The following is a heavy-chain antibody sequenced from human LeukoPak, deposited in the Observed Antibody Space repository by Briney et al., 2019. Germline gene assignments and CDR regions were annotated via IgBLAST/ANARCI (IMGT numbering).Heavy chain of an antibody. Sequence: SLRLSCTASGFTFGDYAMSWFRQAPGKGLEWVGFIRSKAYGGTTEYAASVKGRFTISRDDSKSIAYLQMNSLKTEDTAVYYCTRVSYYDSSGYYVDYWGQGTLVTVSS. J-gene: IGHJ4*02. V-gene: IGHV3-49*03. CDR3: TRVSYYDSSGYYVDY. D-gene: IGHD3-22*01. CDR2: IRSKAYGGTT. CDR1: GFTFGDYA.